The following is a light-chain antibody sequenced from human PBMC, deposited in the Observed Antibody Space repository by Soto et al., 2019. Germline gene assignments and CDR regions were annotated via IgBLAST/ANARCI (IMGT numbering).Light chain of an antibody. CDR3: QQYGNSPWT. V-gene: IGKV3-11*01. CDR2: DAS. J-gene: IGKJ1*01. Sequence: EIVLTQSPATLSLSPGESATLSCRASQSVSSYLAWYQQKPGQAPRLLIYDASNRATGIPARFSGSGSGTDFTLTISRLEPEDFAVYYCQQYGNSPWTFGQGTKVEFK. CDR1: QSVSSY.